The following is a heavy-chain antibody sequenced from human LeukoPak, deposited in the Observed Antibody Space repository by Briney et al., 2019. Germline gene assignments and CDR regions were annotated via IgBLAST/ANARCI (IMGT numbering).Heavy chain of an antibody. CDR3: ARDQGGYYSSSWVFDY. CDR1: GYRFTGYY. J-gene: IGHJ4*02. D-gene: IGHD6-13*01. CDR2: INPNSGGT. Sequence: GASVKVSCKASGYRFTGYYMHWVRQAPGQGLEWMGRINPNSGGTNFAQNFQGRVTMTRDTSISTAYMELSRLRSDDTAVYYCARDQGGYYSSSWVFDYWGQGTLVTVSS. V-gene: IGHV1-2*06.